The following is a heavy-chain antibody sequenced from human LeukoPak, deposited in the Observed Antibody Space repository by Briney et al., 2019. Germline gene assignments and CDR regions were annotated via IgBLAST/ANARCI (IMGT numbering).Heavy chain of an antibody. CDR2: IYYSGST. CDR3: ARGNYDYYYGMDV. CDR1: GGSISSYY. Sequence: SETLSLTCTVSGGSISSYYWSWIRQPPGKGLEWIGYIYYSGSTNYNPSLKSRVTISVDTSKNQFSLKLSSVTVADTAVYYCARGNYDYYYGMDVWGQGTTVTVSS. D-gene: IGHD4-11*01. V-gene: IGHV4-59*01. J-gene: IGHJ6*02.